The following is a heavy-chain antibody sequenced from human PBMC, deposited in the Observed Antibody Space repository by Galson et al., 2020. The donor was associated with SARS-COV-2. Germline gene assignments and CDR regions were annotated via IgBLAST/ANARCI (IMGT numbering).Heavy chain of an antibody. J-gene: IGHJ4*02. D-gene: IGHD6-19*01. CDR1: GFTFSSCW. V-gene: IGHV3-74*01. CDR3: ARVGTRSGWKYYFDY. CDR2: INSDGSST. Sequence: TGGSLRLSCAASGFTFSSCWMHWVRQAPGKGLVWVSRINSDGSSTSYADSVKGRFPISRDNAKNTLYLQMNSLRAEDTAVYYCARVGTRSGWKYYFDYWGQGTLVTVSS.